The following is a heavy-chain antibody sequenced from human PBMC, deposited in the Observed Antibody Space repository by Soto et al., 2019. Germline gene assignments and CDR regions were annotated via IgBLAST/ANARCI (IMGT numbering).Heavy chain of an antibody. CDR2: IGGGDGST. V-gene: IGHV3-23*01. J-gene: IGHJ3*02. CDR3: AKGILVKPPGTRTFDI. CDR1: GFTFINYA. Sequence: EVQLLESGGGLVQPGGSLRLSCAASGFTFINYAMSWVRQAPGKGLEWVSTIGGGDGSTYYADSVKGRFTISRDNSNSALYLQMNSLRVGATAIYYCAKGILVKPPGTRTFDIWGQGTMVIVSS. D-gene: IGHD6-13*01.